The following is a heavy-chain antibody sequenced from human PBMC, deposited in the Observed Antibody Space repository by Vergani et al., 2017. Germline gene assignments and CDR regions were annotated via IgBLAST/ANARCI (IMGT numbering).Heavy chain of an antibody. CDR2: IKSDGSIT. Sequence: EVQLVESGGGLIHPGGSLRLSCEGSGFSFSGYWMHWVRQSPEKGLVWVSRIKSDGSITNYADSAKGRFTISRDNAKNTLYLEMNSLRGDDTAIYYCVRARXSCPCFMSNWFDSWGQGTLVTVSS. CDR3: VRARXSCPCFMSNWFDS. D-gene: IGHD2-15*01. CDR1: GFSFSGYW. V-gene: IGHV3-74*01. J-gene: IGHJ5*01.